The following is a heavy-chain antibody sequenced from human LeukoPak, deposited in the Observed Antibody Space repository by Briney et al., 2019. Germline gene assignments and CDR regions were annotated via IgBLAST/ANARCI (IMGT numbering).Heavy chain of an antibody. CDR1: GFTFSSYS. CDR3: VRDQTVTTLVSYYYYGMDV. J-gene: IGHJ6*02. CDR2: ISSSSSTI. Sequence: GWSLRLSCAASGFTFSSYSMNWVRQAPGKGLEWVSYISSSSSTIYYADSVKGRFTISRDNAKNSLYLQMNSLRAEDTAVYYCVRDQTVTTLVSYYYYGMDVWGQGTTVTVSS. D-gene: IGHD4-23*01. V-gene: IGHV3-48*01.